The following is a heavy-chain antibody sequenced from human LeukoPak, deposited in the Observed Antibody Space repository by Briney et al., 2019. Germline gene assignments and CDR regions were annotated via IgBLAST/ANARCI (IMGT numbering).Heavy chain of an antibody. CDR3: ATVASIWRFYFDF. CDR1: GYSFTGYY. CDR2: INPDSGDT. J-gene: IGHJ4*02. D-gene: IGHD3-3*01. Sequence: ASVKVSCKASGYSFTGYYIHWVRRAPGQGLEWMGWINPDSGDTEYSQRFQGRITLTSDTSVTTAYMELSSLRSDDTAIFYCATVASIWRFYFDFWGQGTLVTVSS. V-gene: IGHV1-2*02.